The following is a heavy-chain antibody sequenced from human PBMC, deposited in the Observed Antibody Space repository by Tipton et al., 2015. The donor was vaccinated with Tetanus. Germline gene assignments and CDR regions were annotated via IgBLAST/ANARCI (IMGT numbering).Heavy chain of an antibody. V-gene: IGHV4-61*08. Sequence: GLVKPSETLSLTCSVSGGSLRSGDHYWSWIRQPPGKGLEWLAYISSSGSTNSNYSLKSRITMSRDTSKNQFSLRLTSVTAADTAVYYCARVSRRNFYFDYWGPGAQVTVSS. CDR2: ISSSGST. CDR3: ARVSRRNFYFDY. D-gene: IGHD2/OR15-2a*01. J-gene: IGHJ4*02. CDR1: GGSLRSGDHY.